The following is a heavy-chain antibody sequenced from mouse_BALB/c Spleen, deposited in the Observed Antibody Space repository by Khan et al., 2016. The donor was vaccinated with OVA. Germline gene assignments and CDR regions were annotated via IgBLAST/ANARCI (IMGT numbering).Heavy chain of an antibody. CDR2: ISPGRGDT. J-gene: IGHJ3*01. CDR3: ARRNYFGYTFAY. Sequence: QVQLKESGAELARPGASVKLSCKASGYTYTDYYINWVKQRTGQGLEWIGEISPGRGDTYYNEKIKGKATLTADKSSSASSMQRNSLTSEASAVYFCARRNYFGYTFAYWGQVTLVTVSA. D-gene: IGHD1-2*01. CDR1: GYTYTDYY. V-gene: IGHV1-77*01.